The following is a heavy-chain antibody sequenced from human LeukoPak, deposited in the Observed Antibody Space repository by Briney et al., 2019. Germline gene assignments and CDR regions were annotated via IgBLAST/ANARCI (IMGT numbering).Heavy chain of an antibody. V-gene: IGHV3-21*05. J-gene: IGHJ4*02. CDR2: ISGNGGVI. CDR3: ARDSNYDSSGYWPY. D-gene: IGHD3-22*01. Sequence: GGSLRLSCAAPGFTFTGYGMTWVRQAPGKGLEWLSYISGNGGVIQYADSVKGRFTISRDNAKNSLYLQMNSLRAEDTAVYYCARDSNYDSSGYWPYWGQGTLVTVSS. CDR1: GFTFTGYG.